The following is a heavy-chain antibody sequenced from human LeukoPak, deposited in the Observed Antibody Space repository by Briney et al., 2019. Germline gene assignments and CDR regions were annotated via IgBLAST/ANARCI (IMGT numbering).Heavy chain of an antibody. CDR1: GFTFSSYS. J-gene: IGHJ5*02. D-gene: IGHD4-17*01. CDR3: ASSATTVTTNWFDP. CDR2: ISSSSSYI. V-gene: IGHV3-21*01. Sequence: GGSLRLSCAASGFTFSSYSMNWVRQAPGKGLEWVSSISSSSSYIYYADSVKGRFTISRDNAKNSLYLQMNSLRAGDTAVYYCASSATTVTTNWFDPWGQGTLVTVSS.